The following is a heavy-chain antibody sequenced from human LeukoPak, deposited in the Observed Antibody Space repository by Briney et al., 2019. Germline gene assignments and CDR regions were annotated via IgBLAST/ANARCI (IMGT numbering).Heavy chain of an antibody. V-gene: IGHV4-59*08. CDR1: GGSISSYY. D-gene: IGHD3-22*01. Sequence: ASETLSLTCTVSGGSISSYYWSWIRQSPGKGLEWIGYIYDSGSSKYNPSLKSRVTMSPDMSKNQFSLKLSSVTAADTAVYYCARPQSAVLGDPYYYDSTGYYYRGYFDSWGQGTLVTVSS. CDR3: ARPQSAVLGDPYYYDSTGYYYRGYFDS. J-gene: IGHJ4*02. CDR2: IYDSGSS.